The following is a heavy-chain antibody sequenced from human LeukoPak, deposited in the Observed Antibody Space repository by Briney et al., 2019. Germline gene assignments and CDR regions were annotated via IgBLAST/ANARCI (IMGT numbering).Heavy chain of an antibody. CDR1: GFTFDHHS. D-gene: IGHD2-21*01. Sequence: GGSLRLSCATSGFTFDHHSMHWARQPPGKGLEWVSLITWDSSRTHYSGSVEGRFTISRDNSKSSLYLQMDSLRTEDTALYYCAKNNAGGDYYHRWGQGTLVTVS. J-gene: IGHJ4*02. CDR2: ITWDSSRT. CDR3: AKNNAGGDYYHR. V-gene: IGHV3-43*01.